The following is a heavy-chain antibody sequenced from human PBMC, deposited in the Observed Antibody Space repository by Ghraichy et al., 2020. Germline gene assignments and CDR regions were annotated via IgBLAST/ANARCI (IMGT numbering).Heavy chain of an antibody. CDR1: GFSLSTSGMC. Sequence: SGPTLVKPTQTLTLTCTFSGFSLSTSGMCVSWIRQPPGKALECLARIDWDDDKYYSASLKTRLTISKDTSKNQVVLTMTNMDPVDTATYYCARMPGAAAGHDYWGQGTLVTVSS. D-gene: IGHD6-13*01. V-gene: IGHV2-70*11. CDR3: ARMPGAAAGHDY. CDR2: IDWDDDK. J-gene: IGHJ4*02.